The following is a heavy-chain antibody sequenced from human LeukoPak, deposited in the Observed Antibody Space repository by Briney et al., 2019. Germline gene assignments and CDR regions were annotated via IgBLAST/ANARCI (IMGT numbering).Heavy chain of an antibody. CDR3: ARVRDCSSTSCYPRRYYFDY. Sequence: SETLSLTCTVSGGSISSYYWSWIRQPPGKGLEWIGYIYTSGSTNYNPSLKSRVTISVDTSKNQFSLKLSSVTAADTAVYYCARVRDCSSTSCYPRRYYFDYWGQGTLVTVSS. CDR1: GGSISSYY. J-gene: IGHJ4*02. V-gene: IGHV4-4*09. CDR2: IYTSGST. D-gene: IGHD2-2*01.